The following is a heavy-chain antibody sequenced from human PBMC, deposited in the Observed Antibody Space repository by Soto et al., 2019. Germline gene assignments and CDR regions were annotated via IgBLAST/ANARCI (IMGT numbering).Heavy chain of an antibody. D-gene: IGHD1-26*01. V-gene: IGHV1-18*01. Sequence: ASVKVSCKASGYTFTSYGISWVRHAPGQGLEWMGWISAYNGNTNYAQKLQGRVTMTTDTSTSTAYMELRSLRSDDTAVYYCARDLGGSYFGDPKYYYYYGMDVWGQGTTVTVSS. CDR3: ARDLGGSYFGDPKYYYYYGMDV. CDR2: ISAYNGNT. CDR1: GYTFTSYG. J-gene: IGHJ6*02.